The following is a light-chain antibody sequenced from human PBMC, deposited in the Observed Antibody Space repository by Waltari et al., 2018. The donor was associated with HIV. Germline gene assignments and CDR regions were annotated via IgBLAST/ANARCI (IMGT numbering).Light chain of an antibody. CDR2: EVS. Sequence: QSALTQPASVSGSPGQSITISCTGTSSDVGSYYLVSWYQQHPGKAPKRMIYEVSRLPSGFSNRFSGSKSGNTASLTISGLQAEDEADYYCCSYAGSSTFVVFGGGTKLTVL. CDR3: CSYAGSSTFVV. J-gene: IGLJ2*01. V-gene: IGLV2-23*02. CDR1: SSDVGSYYL.